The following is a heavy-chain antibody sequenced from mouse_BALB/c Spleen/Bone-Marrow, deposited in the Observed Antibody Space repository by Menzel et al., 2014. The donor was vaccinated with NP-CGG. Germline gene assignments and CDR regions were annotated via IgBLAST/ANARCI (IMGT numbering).Heavy chain of an antibody. V-gene: IGHV1-69*02. D-gene: IGHD2-1*01. CDR1: GYTFTRYW. Sequence: VQLQQSGAEVVKPGAPVKLSCKASGYTFTRYWMHWVRQRPGRGLEWIGKIDPSDSETHYNHEFKDKATLTADKSSSTAYIQLSSLTSEDSAVYFCARSGGNYVAWFVYWGQGTLVTVSP. CDR3: ARSGGNYVAWFVY. CDR2: IDPSDSET. J-gene: IGHJ3*01.